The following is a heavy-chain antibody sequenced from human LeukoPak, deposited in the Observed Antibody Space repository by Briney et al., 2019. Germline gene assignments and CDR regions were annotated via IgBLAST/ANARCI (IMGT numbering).Heavy chain of an antibody. V-gene: IGHV4-59*08. CDR2: IYYRGGT. D-gene: IGHD5-12*01. CDR3: ARGRLIVAPGVYYFEY. J-gene: IGHJ4*02. Sequence: SETLSLTCTVSGGSGSSYYWSWIRQPPGKGLEWIGYIYYRGGTNYNPSLESRVTISGDTSKNEFSLKLTSVTAADTAVYYCARGRLIVAPGVYYFEYWGQGTLVTVSS. CDR1: GGSGSSYY.